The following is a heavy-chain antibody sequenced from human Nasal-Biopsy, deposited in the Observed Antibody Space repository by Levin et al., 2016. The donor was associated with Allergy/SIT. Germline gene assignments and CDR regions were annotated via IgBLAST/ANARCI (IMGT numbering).Heavy chain of an antibody. Sequence: GESLKISCAGSGFTFSTSSMTWVRQAPGKGLEWVSTISGGGGTIYYADSVKGRFTISRDNSKNTLFLQMNGLRAEDTGVYYCARARLRGQWLGPDYWGQGTLVTASS. D-gene: IGHD6-19*01. CDR2: ISGGGGTI. V-gene: IGHV3-23*01. CDR3: ARARLRGQWLGPDY. CDR1: GFTFSTSS. J-gene: IGHJ4*02.